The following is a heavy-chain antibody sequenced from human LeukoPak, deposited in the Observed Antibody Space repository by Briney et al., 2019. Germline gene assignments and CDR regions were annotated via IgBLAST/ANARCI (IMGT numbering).Heavy chain of an antibody. J-gene: IGHJ5*02. V-gene: IGHV4-38-2*02. Sequence: SETLPHSCSLSGYYLSCGFYWGWIRQPPGKELVGIGSNYHSGSAYDNPSLESRLTISVDTSEKQVSLKLRAGGAPDTAVYYCARRAFYCTNGVCYGDWFDTWGQGTLVTVSS. CDR1: GYYLSCGFY. CDR2: NYHSGSA. D-gene: IGHD2-8*01. CDR3: ARRAFYCTNGVCYGDWFDT.